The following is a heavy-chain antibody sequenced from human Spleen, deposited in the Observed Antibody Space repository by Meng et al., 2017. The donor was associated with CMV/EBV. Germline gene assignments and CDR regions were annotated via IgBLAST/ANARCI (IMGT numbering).Heavy chain of an antibody. V-gene: IGHV1-2*02. CDR3: ARQWRFDVVGATAY. CDR2: IQPRSGDT. D-gene: IGHD1-26*01. J-gene: IGHJ4*02. CDR1: GYTFNGYD. Sequence: ASVKVSCKASGYTFNGYDMHWVRLAPGRGLEWMGWIQPRSGDTNFARKFHGRVTMTRDTSISTAYLQWSSLKASDTAMYYCARQWRFDVVGATAYWGQGTLVTVSS.